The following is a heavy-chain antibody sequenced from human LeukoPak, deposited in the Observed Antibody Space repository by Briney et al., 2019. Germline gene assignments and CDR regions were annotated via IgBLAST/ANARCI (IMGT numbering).Heavy chain of an antibody. CDR2: ISGSGYTT. CDR1: GFTFSGYA. J-gene: IGHJ4*02. Sequence: PGGSLTLSCAASGFTFSGYAMTWVRPAPGKGLEGVSAISGSGYTTYYADSVKGRFTISRDKSKNTLYLQMNSLRAEDTAVYYCAKNSFDWSQGFSDYWGQGSLVTVSS. D-gene: IGHD3-9*01. CDR3: AKNSFDWSQGFSDY. V-gene: IGHV3-23*01.